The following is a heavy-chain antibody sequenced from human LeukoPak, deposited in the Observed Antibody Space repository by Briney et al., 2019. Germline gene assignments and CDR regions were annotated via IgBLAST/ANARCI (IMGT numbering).Heavy chain of an antibody. Sequence: SVKVSCKASGYTFTSYDINWVRQAPGQGLEWMGLINPSGGATDYAQRFRGRVTMTRDTSTTTVYVELSSLRSEDTAVYYCARARDSRSSAYPPDYWGQGTLVTVSS. V-gene: IGHV1-46*01. J-gene: IGHJ4*02. CDR3: ARARDSRSSAYPPDY. CDR1: GYTFTSYD. CDR2: INPSGGAT. D-gene: IGHD3-22*01.